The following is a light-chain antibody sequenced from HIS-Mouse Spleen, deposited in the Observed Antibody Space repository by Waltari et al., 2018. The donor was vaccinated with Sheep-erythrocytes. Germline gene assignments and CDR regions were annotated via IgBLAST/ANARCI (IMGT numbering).Light chain of an antibody. V-gene: IGLV2-11*01. CDR3: CSYAGSYTFWV. J-gene: IGLJ3*02. CDR2: DVS. Sequence: QSALTQPRSVSGSPGQSVTISCTGTSSDVGGYNYVSWYQQHPGKAPKLMIYDVSNRPSGVPDRFSGSKSGNTASLTISGLQAEDEADYYCCSYAGSYTFWVFGGVTKLTVL. CDR1: SSDVGGYNY.